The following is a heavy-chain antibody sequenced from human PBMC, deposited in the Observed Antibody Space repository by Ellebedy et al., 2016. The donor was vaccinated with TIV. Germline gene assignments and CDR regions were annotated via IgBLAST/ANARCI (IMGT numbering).Heavy chain of an antibody. V-gene: IGHV1-69*04. CDR3: ARYCSGGSCSQEVEY. CDR2: TIPILGMT. Sequence: ASVKVSCKASGGIFSSYAINWVRQAPGQGLEWMGRTIPILGMTNYAQKFQGRVTITADTSTSTVYMELSSLRSEDTAVYYCARYCSGGSCSQEVEYWGQGALVTVSS. D-gene: IGHD2-15*01. J-gene: IGHJ4*02. CDR1: GGIFSSYA.